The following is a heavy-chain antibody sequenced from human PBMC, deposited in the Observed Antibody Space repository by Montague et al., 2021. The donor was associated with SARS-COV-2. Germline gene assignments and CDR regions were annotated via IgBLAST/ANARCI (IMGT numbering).Heavy chain of an antibody. D-gene: IGHD1-14*01. V-gene: IGHV4-59*01. CDR2: VFLSGSI. J-gene: IGHJ4*02. CDR1: GGSFSTYY. Sequence: SETLSLTCTVPGGSFSTYYWTWIRQPPNKGLEWIGHVFLSGSINCNPSLKSRVSMSVDTSKNQFFLVLNSVTPADTAVYYCARAHPRTIEYWGQGTLVTVSS. CDR3: ARAHPRTIEY.